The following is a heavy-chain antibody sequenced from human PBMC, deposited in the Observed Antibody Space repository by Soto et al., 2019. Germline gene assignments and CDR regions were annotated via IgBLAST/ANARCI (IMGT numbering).Heavy chain of an antibody. CDR2: MNPINGAT. J-gene: IGHJ6*02. D-gene: IGHD6-13*01. CDR3: GRGPSPRAPAGGTPYYYAMDV. CDR1: GYDFTAYD. V-gene: IGHV1-8*02. Sequence: ASVKVSCKASGYDFTAYDINWVRQASGQGLEWMGWMNPINGATGTARRFQGRVSLSRNTATGTAYLELTSLRSDDTAVHYCGRGPSPRAPAGGTPYYYAMDVWGQGTTVTVYS.